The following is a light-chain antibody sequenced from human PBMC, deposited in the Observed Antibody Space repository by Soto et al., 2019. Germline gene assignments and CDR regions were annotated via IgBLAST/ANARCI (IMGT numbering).Light chain of an antibody. J-gene: IGKJ1*01. CDR3: QQYKSRRT. CDR2: DAS. CDR1: QDISNY. V-gene: IGKV1-16*01. Sequence: DIQMTQSPPSLSVSVGDRVTITCQASQDISNYLHWYQQKPGNAPKFLIYDASTLQSGVPSRFSGSGSGTEFTLTISSLQPDDSATYYCQQYKSRRTFGQGTKVDIK.